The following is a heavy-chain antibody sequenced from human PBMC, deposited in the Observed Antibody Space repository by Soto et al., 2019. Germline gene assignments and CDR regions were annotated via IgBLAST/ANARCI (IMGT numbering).Heavy chain of an antibody. CDR3: ASETYCISTSCYALPFDY. CDR2: INPSGGST. J-gene: IGHJ4*02. D-gene: IGHD2-2*01. Sequence: ASVKVSCKASGYTFTSYYMHWVRQAPGQGLEWMGIINPSGGSTSYAQKFQGRVTMTRDTSTSTVYMELSSLRSEATAVYYCASETYCISTSCYALPFDYWGQGTLVTVSS. CDR1: GYTFTSYY. V-gene: IGHV1-46*01.